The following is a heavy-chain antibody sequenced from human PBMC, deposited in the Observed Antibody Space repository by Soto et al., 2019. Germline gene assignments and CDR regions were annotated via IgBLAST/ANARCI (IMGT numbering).Heavy chain of an antibody. D-gene: IGHD3-3*01. CDR2: ISGSGGST. J-gene: IGHJ4*02. CDR1: EFTFSSYA. Sequence: GGSLRLSCGASEFTFSSYAMSWVRQAPGKGLEWVSAISGSGGSTYYADSVKGRFTISRDNSKNTLYLQMNSLRAEDTAVYYCAKVSGFWGGYPGDYWGQGTLVTVSS. CDR3: AKVSGFWGGYPGDY. V-gene: IGHV3-23*01.